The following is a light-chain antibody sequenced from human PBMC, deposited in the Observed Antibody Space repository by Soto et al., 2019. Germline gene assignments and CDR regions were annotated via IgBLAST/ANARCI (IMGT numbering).Light chain of an antibody. CDR2: EVS. CDR3: SSYAGSNNSV. J-gene: IGLJ1*01. V-gene: IGLV2-8*01. CDR1: SSDVGGYNY. Sequence: QSVLTQPPSASGSPGQSVTISCTGTSSDVGGYNYVSWYQQHPGKAPKLMIYEVSKRPSGVPDRFSGSKSGNTASLTVSGLQAEDEADYYCSSYAGSNNSVFRTGTKVPVL.